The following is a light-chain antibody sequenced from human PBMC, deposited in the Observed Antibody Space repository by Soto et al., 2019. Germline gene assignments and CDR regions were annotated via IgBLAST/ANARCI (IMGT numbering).Light chain of an antibody. J-gene: IGKJ1*01. V-gene: IGKV1-39*01. Sequence: TRCPAPLSASIGDGVTITVWGGQGISTYYNWYLQKPGKAPELLIYGAYTLHSGVPSRFSVCGSGTHFTLTIIVRQSEEFAMYYCQECARTQTFGQGTKVDI. CDR3: QECARTQT. CDR2: GAY. CDR1: QGISTY.